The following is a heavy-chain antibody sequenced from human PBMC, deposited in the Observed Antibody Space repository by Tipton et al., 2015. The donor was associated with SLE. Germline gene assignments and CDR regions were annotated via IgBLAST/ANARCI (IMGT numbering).Heavy chain of an antibody. J-gene: IGHJ4*02. CDR1: LYSISSGFY. CDR2: IYHSGST. D-gene: IGHD6-13*01. CDR3: ARDVAAEFDY. V-gene: IGHV4-38-2*02. Sequence: TLSLTCTVSLYSISSGFYWGWIRQPPGKGLEWIGAIYHSGSTYYSPSLKSRVTISVDTSKNQFSLKLSSVTAADTAVYYCARDVAAEFDYWGQGTLVTVSS.